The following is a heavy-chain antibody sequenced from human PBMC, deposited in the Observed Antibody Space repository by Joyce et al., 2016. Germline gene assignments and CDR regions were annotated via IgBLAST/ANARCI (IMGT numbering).Heavy chain of an antibody. CDR1: GFSFSSYS. D-gene: IGHD4-17*01. CDR3: AKADYGDKIDAFDI. J-gene: IGHJ3*02. V-gene: IGHV3-48*01. CDR2: ISSSSSTI. Sequence: EVQLVESGGGLVQPGGSLRLSCAASGFSFSSYSMNWVRQAPVKGLGWVSYISSSSSTIYYADSVKGRFTISRDNAKNSLYLQMNSLRAEDTAVYYCAKADYGDKIDAFDIWGQGTMVTVSS.